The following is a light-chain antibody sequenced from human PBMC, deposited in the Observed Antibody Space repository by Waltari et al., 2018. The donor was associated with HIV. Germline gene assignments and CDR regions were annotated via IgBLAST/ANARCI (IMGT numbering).Light chain of an antibody. CDR1: SSNIGDNA. CDR2: SNN. Sequence: QSVLTQPPSVSGTPGQRVTISCSGSSSNIGDNAVSWYQQFPGTAPKLLIYSNNQRPSGVPDRFSASKSGTSASLAISGLQSEDEADYYCATLDDSLNGPVFGGGTKVTVL. J-gene: IGLJ2*01. V-gene: IGLV1-44*01. CDR3: ATLDDSLNGPV.